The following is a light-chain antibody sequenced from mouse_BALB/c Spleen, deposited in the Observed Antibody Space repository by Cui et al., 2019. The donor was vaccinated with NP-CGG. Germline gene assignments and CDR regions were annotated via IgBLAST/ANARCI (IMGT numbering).Light chain of an antibody. CDR3: ALWYSNHWV. V-gene: IGLV1*01. J-gene: IGLJ1*01. CDR2: GTN. Sequence: QAGVTHESALTTSPGETVTLTCRSSIGAVTTSNYANWVQEKPDHLFTGLIGGTNNRAPGVPARFSGSLIGDKAALTITGAQTEDEAIYFCALWYSNHWVFGGGTKLTVL. CDR1: IGAVTTSNY.